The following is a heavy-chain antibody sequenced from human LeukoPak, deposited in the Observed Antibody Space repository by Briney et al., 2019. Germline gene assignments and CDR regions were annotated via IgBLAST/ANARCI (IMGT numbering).Heavy chain of an antibody. D-gene: IGHD2-8*01. CDR1: GGSFSDYY. CDR2: INHSGTT. J-gene: IGHJ4*02. Sequence: SETLSLTCAVYGGSFSDYYWSWIRQPPGKGLEWIGEINHSGTTNYNPSLKSRDTISADTSKSHFSLKLSSVTAADTAVYYCERGRSLLMVYGMFRGFDYWGQGTLVTVSS. V-gene: IGHV4-34*01. CDR3: ERGRSLLMVYGMFRGFDY.